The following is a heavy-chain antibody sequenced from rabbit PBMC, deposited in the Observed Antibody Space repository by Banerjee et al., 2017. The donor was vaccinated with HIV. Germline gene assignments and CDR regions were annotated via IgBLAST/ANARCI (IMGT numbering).Heavy chain of an antibody. CDR3: ARAADGGYGWDL. CDR1: GLDFSSNYW. J-gene: IGHJ4*01. D-gene: IGHD6-1*01. V-gene: IGHV1S45*01. CDR2: INTNSGNT. Sequence: QEQLEESGGDLVKPEGSLTLTCTASGLDFSSNYWICWVRQAPGKGLEWIACINTNSGNTVYASWAKGRFTISKTSSTTVTLQMTSLTAADTATYFCARAADGGYGWDLWGPGTLVTVS.